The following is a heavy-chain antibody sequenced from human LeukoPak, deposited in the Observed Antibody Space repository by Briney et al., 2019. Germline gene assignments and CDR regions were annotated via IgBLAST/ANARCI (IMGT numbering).Heavy chain of an antibody. J-gene: IGHJ4*02. CDR2: ISYDGSNK. V-gene: IGHV3-33*01. CDR3: SRDGGSDEAIDF. CDR1: GFTFSSYG. Sequence: GGSLRLSCAASGFTFSSYGIHWVRQAPGKGLEWVAVISYDGSNKYYADSVKGQFTISRDNSKNTLLLQMNSLRAEDTAIYYFSRDGGSDEAIDFWGQGTLVTVSS. D-gene: IGHD2-15*01.